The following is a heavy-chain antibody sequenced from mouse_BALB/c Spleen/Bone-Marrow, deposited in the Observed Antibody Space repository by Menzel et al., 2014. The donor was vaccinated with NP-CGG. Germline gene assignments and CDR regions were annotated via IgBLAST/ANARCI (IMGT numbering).Heavy chain of an antibody. CDR2: ISNGGGST. CDR1: GFTFSSYT. CDR3: ARQLGLRWAMDY. J-gene: IGHJ4*01. D-gene: IGHD3-1*01. V-gene: IGHV5-12-2*01. Sequence: VQLKESGGGLVQPGGSLKLSCAASGFTFSSYTVSWVRQTPEKRLEWVAYISNGGGSTYYPDTVKGRFTISRDDAKNTLYLQMSSLKSEDTAMYYCARQLGLRWAMDYWGQGTSVTVSS.